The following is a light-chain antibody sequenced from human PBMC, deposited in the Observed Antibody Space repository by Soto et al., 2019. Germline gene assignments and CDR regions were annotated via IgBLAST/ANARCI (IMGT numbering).Light chain of an antibody. V-gene: IGLV2-14*01. J-gene: IGLJ3*02. CDR1: SSDVGGYNY. CDR2: DVS. CDR3: SSYTSSNTRVV. Sequence: QSVLTQPASVPGSPGQSITISCTGTSSDVGGYNYVSWYQQHPGKAPKLMIYDVSNRPSGVSNRFSGSKSGNTASLTISGLQAEDEADYYCSSYTSSNTRVVFGGGTKVTVL.